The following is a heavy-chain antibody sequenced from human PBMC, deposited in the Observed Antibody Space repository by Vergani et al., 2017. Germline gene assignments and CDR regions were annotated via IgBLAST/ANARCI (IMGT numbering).Heavy chain of an antibody. Sequence: QVQLQQSGPGLVKPSQTLSLTCAISGDSVSSNSAAWNWIRQSPSRGLEWLGRTYYRSKWYHDYAVSVKSRITIIPDTSKNQFSLQLNSVTPEDTAVYYCARVASSWYRRGYYFDYWGQGTLVTVSS. J-gene: IGHJ4*02. D-gene: IGHD6-13*01. CDR3: ARVASSWYRRGYYFDY. CDR1: GDSVSSNSAA. V-gene: IGHV6-1*01. CDR2: TYYRSKWYH.